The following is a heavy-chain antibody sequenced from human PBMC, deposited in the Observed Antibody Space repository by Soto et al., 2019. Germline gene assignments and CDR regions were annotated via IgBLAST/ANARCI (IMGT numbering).Heavy chain of an antibody. J-gene: IGHJ6*02. CDR1: GFSFSRNA. CDR3: AKLGYCTGGTCYLDYYYGVDV. CDR2: ISSGGNT. Sequence: LLESGGGLVQPGGSLRLSCEASGFSFSRNAMSWVRQAPGKGLEWVSSISSGGNTYYADSVKGRFTISRDNSKNTQSLQMTSLGAEDTAVYYCAKLGYCTGGTCYLDYYYGVDVWGQGTTVTVS. V-gene: IGHV3-23*01. D-gene: IGHD2-15*01.